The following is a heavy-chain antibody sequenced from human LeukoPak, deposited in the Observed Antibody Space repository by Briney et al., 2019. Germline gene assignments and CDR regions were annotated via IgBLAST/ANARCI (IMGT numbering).Heavy chain of an antibody. J-gene: IGHJ6*02. Sequence: KPSETLSLTCTVSGGSISSYYWSWIRQPPGKGLEWIGYIYYSGSTNYNPSLKSRVTISVDTSKNQFSLKLSSVTAADTAVYYCARAWRGSYSSGWYGLYYYYGMDVWGQGTTVTVSS. CDR3: ARAWRGSYSSGWYGLYYYYGMDV. V-gene: IGHV4-59*01. CDR1: GGSISSYY. CDR2: IYYSGST. D-gene: IGHD6-19*01.